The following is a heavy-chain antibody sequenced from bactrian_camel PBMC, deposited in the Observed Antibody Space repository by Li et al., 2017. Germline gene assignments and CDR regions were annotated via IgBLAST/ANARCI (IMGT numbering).Heavy chain of an antibody. D-gene: IGHD1*01. CDR2: IDSSGIT. CDR1: GRTYSKWC. CDR3: TARYEFGLGACRGVGGLGF. V-gene: IGHV3S53*01. Sequence: HVQLVESGGGSVQAGGSLRLSCAASGRTYSKWCMGWFRQVPGKEREGLATIDSSGITAYADSVKGRFTISKDNRKNILYLQMNSLTPGDTAMYYCTARYEFGLGACRGVGGLGFWGQGTQVTVS. J-gene: IGHJ6*01.